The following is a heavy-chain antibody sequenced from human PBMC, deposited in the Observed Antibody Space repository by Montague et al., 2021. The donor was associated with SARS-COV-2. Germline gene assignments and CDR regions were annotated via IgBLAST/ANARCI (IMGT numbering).Heavy chain of an antibody. CDR3: ASLTMVRGVSPYYFDY. D-gene: IGHD3-10*01. CDR2: ISSDGSST. V-gene: IGHV3-74*01. CDR1: GFTFSSYW. J-gene: IGHJ4*02. Sequence: SLRLSCAASGFTFSSYWMHWVRQAPGKGLVWVSRISSDGSSTSYADSVKGRFTISRDNAKNTLYLQMNSLRAEDTAVYYCASLTMVRGVSPYYFDYWGQGTLVTVSS.